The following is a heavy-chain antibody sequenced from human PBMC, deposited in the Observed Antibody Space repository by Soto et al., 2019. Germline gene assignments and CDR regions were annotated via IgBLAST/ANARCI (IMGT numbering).Heavy chain of an antibody. D-gene: IGHD7-27*01. Sequence: HVQLVQSGAEVKRPGASVKVSCKASGFPFTYFFIHWVRQAPGQGLEWMGVINPSRVSANYAQKFPGRLTLTRETFSSTVYMDLSSLKSEDTALYSCVRAPNFFDIWGQGTLVTVSS. CDR3: VRAPNFFDI. V-gene: IGHV1-46*01. J-gene: IGHJ5*02. CDR2: INPSRVSA. CDR1: GFPFTYFF.